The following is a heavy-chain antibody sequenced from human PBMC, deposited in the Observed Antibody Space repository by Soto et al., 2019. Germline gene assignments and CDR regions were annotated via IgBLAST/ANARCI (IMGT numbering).Heavy chain of an antibody. J-gene: IGHJ5*02. CDR3: ARGGFNYAS. V-gene: IGHV3-11*01. D-gene: IGHD5-18*01. Sequence: QVQLLQSGGGLVKPGGSLRLSCAASGFTFSSSYMSWIRQAPGKGLEWVSYISSSGVSMYYADSVKGRFTISRDNANNSLYSQMNSLRAEDTAVYYCARGGFNYASWGQGTLVTVSP. CDR1: GFTFSSSY. CDR2: ISSSGVSM.